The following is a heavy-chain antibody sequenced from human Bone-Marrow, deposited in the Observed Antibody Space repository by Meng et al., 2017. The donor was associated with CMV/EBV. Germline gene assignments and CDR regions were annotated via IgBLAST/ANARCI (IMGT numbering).Heavy chain of an antibody. Sequence: GGSLRLSWVASGFTFSSYGMHWVRQAAGKGLEWVAFIRYDGSNKYYADSVKGRFTISRDNSKNTLYLQMNSLRAEDTAVYYCAKGVLREIDAFDIWGQGTMVTVSS. D-gene: IGHD3-10*01. V-gene: IGHV3-30*02. CDR1: GFTFSSYG. CDR2: IRYDGSNK. J-gene: IGHJ3*02. CDR3: AKGVLREIDAFDI.